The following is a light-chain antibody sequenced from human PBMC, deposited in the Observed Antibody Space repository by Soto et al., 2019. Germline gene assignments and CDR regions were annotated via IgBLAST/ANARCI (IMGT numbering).Light chain of an antibody. V-gene: IGLV2-8*01. CDR1: SSDVGGYNY. CDR2: EVN. J-gene: IGLJ1*01. CDR3: YSYAGSHNV. Sequence: QSALTQPPSASGSPGQSVTISCTGSSSDVGGYNYVSWYQQHPGRAPRLMIYEVNKRPSGVPDRFSGSKSGDTASLTVPGLQAEDEADYYCYSYAGSHNVFGTGTKLTVL.